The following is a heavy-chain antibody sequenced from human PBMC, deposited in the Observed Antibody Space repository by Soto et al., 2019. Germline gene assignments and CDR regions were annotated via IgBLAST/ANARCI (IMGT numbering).Heavy chain of an antibody. CDR2: IYYSGST. CDR3: AGRGYSYAEHPFDY. V-gene: IGHV4-39*01. J-gene: IGHJ4*02. CDR1: GGSISSSSYY. Sequence: QLQLQESGPGLVKPSETLSLTCTVSGGSISSSSYYWGWIRQPPGKGLEWIGSIYYSGSTYYNPSLKSRVTISVDTSKNQFSLKLSSVTAADTAVYYCAGRGYSYAEHPFDYWGQGTLVTVSS. D-gene: IGHD5-18*01.